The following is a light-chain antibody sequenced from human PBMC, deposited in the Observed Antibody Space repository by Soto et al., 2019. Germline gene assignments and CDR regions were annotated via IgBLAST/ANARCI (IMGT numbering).Light chain of an antibody. V-gene: IGKV1-5*03. J-gene: IGKJ1*01. CDR2: KAS. Sequence: DIQLTQSPSLLSASIGDRVTITCRASHDISTFLAWYQQKPGKAPKLLIYKASTLKSGVPSRFSGSGSGTEFNLTISSLQPDDFATYYCQHYNSYSEAFGQGTKVDIK. CDR1: HDISTF. CDR3: QHYNSYSEA.